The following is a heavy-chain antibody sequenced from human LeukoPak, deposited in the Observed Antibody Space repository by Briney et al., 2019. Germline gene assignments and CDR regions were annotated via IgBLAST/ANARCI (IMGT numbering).Heavy chain of an antibody. Sequence: ASVKVSCKASGYTFTSYDINWVRQATGQGLEWMGWMNPNSGNTGYAQKLQGRVTMTTDTSTSTAYMELRSLRSDDTAVYYCAREPTVTKPFDYWGQGTLVTVSS. D-gene: IGHD4-17*01. V-gene: IGHV1-8*01. CDR3: AREPTVTKPFDY. CDR1: GYTFTSYD. CDR2: MNPNSGNT. J-gene: IGHJ4*02.